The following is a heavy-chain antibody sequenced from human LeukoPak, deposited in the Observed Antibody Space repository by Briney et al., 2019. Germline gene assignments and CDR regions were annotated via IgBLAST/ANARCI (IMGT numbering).Heavy chain of an antibody. V-gene: IGHV3-30*04. CDR3: AREYYFSHIDG. J-gene: IGHJ6*03. CDR1: GFTFSSYV. D-gene: IGHD3-10*01. CDR2: ISYDGSNE. Sequence: PGRSLRLSCAASGFTFSSYVMHWVRQAPGKGLEWVAIISYDGSNEYYADSVKGRFTISRDNSKNTLYLQMNSLRAADTAVYYCAREYYFSHIDGWGKGTTVTVSS.